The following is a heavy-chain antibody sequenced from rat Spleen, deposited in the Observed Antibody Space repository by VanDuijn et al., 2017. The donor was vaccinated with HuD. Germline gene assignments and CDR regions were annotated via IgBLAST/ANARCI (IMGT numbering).Heavy chain of an antibody. CDR3: ARHGSNVGVMDA. J-gene: IGHJ4*01. Sequence: EVQLVESGGGLVQPGRSLKLSCAASGFTFSNYDMAWVRQAPTKGLEWVASISTSGGSTYYRDSVKGRFTVSRDNAKSTLYLQMDSLRSEDTATYYCARHGSNVGVMDAWGQGVSVTVSS. CDR2: ISTSGGST. CDR1: GFTFSNYD. D-gene: IGHD1-12*01. V-gene: IGHV5-25*01.